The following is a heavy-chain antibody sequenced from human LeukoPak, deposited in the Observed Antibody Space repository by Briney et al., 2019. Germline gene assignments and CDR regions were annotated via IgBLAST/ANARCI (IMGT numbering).Heavy chain of an antibody. D-gene: IGHD3-10*01. CDR2: ISAYNGNT. J-gene: IGHJ6*03. CDR1: GYTFITYG. CDR3: ARVAYYYGSGRLPLYYYYYMDV. Sequence: ASVKVSCKASGYTFITYGISWVRQAPGQGLEWMGWISAYNGNTNYAQKLQGRVTMTTDTSTSTAYMELRSLRSDDTAVYYCARVAYYYGSGRLPLYYYYYMDVWGKGTTVTVSS. V-gene: IGHV1-18*01.